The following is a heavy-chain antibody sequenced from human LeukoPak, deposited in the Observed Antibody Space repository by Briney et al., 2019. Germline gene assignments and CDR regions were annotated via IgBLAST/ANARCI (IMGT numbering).Heavy chain of an antibody. V-gene: IGHV3-21*01. CDR1: GFTFSSYS. CDR3: ARGDPYSTYWDY. D-gene: IGHD4-4*01. Sequence: PGGSLRPSCAASGFTFSSYSMNWVRQAPGKGLEWVSSISSSSSYIYYADSVKGRFTISRDNAKNSLYLQMNSLRAEDTAVYYCARGDPYSTYWDYWGQGTLVTVSS. CDR2: ISSSSSYI. J-gene: IGHJ4*02.